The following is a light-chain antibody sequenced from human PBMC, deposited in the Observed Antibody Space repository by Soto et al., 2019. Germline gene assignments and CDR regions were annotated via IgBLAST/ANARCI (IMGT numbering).Light chain of an antibody. V-gene: IGLV2-14*01. CDR2: EVS. J-gene: IGLJ3*02. Sequence: QSALTQPASVSGSLGQSITISCTGTSXDIGGYKYVSWYQQHPGKAPKLIIFEVSNRPSGVSDRFSGSNSGNTASLTISGLQAEDEADYYCTSYSRYRVLVFGGGTK. CDR3: TSYSRYRVLV. CDR1: SXDIGGYKY.